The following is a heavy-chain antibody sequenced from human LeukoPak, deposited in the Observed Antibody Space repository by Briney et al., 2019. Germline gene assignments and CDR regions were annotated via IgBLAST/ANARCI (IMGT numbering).Heavy chain of an antibody. CDR1: GYTFTRYD. J-gene: IGHJ6*02. D-gene: IGHD3-10*01. Sequence: ASVKVSCKASGYTFTRYDINWVRQATGQGLEWMGWMNPNSGNTGYAQKFQGRVTMTRNTSISTAYMELSSLRSEDTAVYYCARVRENYYYYYGMDVWGQGTTVTVSS. V-gene: IGHV1-8*01. CDR3: ARVRENYYYYYGMDV. CDR2: MNPNSGNT.